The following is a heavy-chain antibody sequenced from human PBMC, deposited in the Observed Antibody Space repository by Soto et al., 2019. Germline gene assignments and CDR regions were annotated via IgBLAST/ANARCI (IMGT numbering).Heavy chain of an antibody. CDR2: IYYICIT. V-gene: IGHV4-59*01. J-gene: IGHJ5*02. CDR1: GGSISSYY. CDR3: ARDSGSGSYSYIYSAP. D-gene: IGHD3-10*01. Sequence: SATLSITCTVSGGSISSYYWSWIREPPGKGLEWIGYIYYICITKYSPSLKSRVTIPVHTSKTHFPLKLSSVPAADPAVYYCARDSGSGSYSYIYSAPGGQETRFTFSS.